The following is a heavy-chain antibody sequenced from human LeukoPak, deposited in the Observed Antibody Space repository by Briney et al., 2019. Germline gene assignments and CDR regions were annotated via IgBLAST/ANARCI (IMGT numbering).Heavy chain of an antibody. CDR1: GGSISSSNW. V-gene: IGHV4-4*02. CDR3: ARDRGGYDPAFDY. D-gene: IGHD5-12*01. CDR2: IYHSGST. J-gene: IGHJ4*02. Sequence: SETLSITCAVSGGSISSSNWWSWVRQPPGKGLEWIGEIYHSGSTNYNPSLKSRVTISVDKSKNQFSLKLSSVTAADTAVYYCARDRGGYDPAFDYWGQGTLVTVSS.